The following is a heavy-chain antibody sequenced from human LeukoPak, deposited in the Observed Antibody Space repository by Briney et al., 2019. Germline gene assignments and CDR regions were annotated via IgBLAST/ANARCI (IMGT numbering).Heavy chain of an antibody. CDR2: INPNSGGT. CDR1: GYTFTGYY. J-gene: IGHJ4*02. CDR3: ARDLGARELLSALFDY. Sequence: ASVKVSCKASGYTFTGYYMHWVRQAPGQGLEWMGWINPNSGGTNYAQKFQGRVTMTGDTSISTAYMELSRLRSDDTAVYYCARDLGARELLSALFDYWGQGTLVTVSS. V-gene: IGHV1-2*02. D-gene: IGHD1-26*01.